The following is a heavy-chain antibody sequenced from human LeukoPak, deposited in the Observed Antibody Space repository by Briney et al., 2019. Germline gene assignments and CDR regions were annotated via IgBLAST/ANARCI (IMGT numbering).Heavy chain of an antibody. V-gene: IGHV6-1*01. CDR3: ARGSTGYSSSWNDY. CDR1: GDSVSSNSAT. Sequence: SQTLSLTCAISGDSVSSNSATWNWIRQSPSRGLEWLGWTYYRSKWYSDYAVSVKNRITINTDTSKSQFSLQLNSVTPEDTSIYYCARGSTGYSSSWNDYWGQGTLVTVSS. CDR2: TYYRSKWYS. J-gene: IGHJ4*02. D-gene: IGHD6-6*01.